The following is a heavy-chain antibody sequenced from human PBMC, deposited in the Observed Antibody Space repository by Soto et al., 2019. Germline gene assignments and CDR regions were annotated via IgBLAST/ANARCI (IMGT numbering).Heavy chain of an antibody. J-gene: IGHJ4*02. Sequence: GGSLRLSCAASGFTFSSYAMSWVRQAPGKGLEWVSAISGSGGSTYYADSVKGRFTISRDNSKNTLYLQMNSLRAEDTAVYYCAKGYCSSTSCYRVDYWGQGTLVTVSS. CDR1: GFTFSSYA. CDR2: ISGSGGST. D-gene: IGHD2-2*01. V-gene: IGHV3-23*01. CDR3: AKGYCSSTSCYRVDY.